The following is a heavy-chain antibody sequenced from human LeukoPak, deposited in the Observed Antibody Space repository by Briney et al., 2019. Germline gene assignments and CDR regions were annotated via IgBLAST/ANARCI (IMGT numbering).Heavy chain of an antibody. CDR2: VTSRGVCT. Sequence: AGGSLRLSCTDSGFTFSSYALAWVRQAPGKGLEWVAAVTSRGVCTHYADSVKGRFTISRDNSKNTIYLQMNSLRAEDTAIYYCGSDPNGDYVEALGYWGRGTLVTVSS. V-gene: IGHV3-23*01. D-gene: IGHD4-17*01. CDR1: GFTFSSYA. CDR3: GSDPNGDYVEALGY. J-gene: IGHJ4*01.